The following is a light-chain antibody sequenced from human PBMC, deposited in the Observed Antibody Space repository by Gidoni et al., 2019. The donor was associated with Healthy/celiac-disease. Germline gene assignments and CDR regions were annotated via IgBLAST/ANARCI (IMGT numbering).Light chain of an antibody. CDR3: QQYNSFLYT. CDR2: KAS. CDR1: QSISSW. Sequence: DIQITQSPSTLSASVGDRVTITCRASQSISSWLAWYQQKPGKAPKLLIYKASSLESGVPSRFSGSGSGTEFTLTISSLQPDDFATYYCQQYNSFLYTFGQGTKVEIK. J-gene: IGKJ2*01. V-gene: IGKV1-5*03.